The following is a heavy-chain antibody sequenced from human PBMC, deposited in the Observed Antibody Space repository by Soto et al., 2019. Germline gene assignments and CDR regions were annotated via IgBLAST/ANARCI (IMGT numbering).Heavy chain of an antibody. CDR1: GFTRTNYW. CDR2: MKPDGGEI. Sequence: PGGSLRLSCVASGFTRTNYWMSWVRQPPGKGLEWVANMKPDGGEINYVDSVKGRFTISRDNAKNLMYLQMNSLSVEDTAVYYCGRDRGYSSFDYWGQGTPVTVSS. J-gene: IGHJ4*02. V-gene: IGHV3-7*03. CDR3: GRDRGYSSFDY. D-gene: IGHD4-4*01.